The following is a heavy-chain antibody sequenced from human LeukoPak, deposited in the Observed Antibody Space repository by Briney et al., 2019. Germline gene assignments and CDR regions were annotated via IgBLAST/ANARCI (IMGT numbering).Heavy chain of an antibody. CDR3: ANYNWNYGMDV. CDR2: ISGSGGST. V-gene: IGHV3-23*01. CDR1: GFTFSSYA. J-gene: IGHJ6*04. Sequence: GXSLRLSCAASGFTFSSYAMSWVRQAPGKGLEWVSAISGSGGSTYYADSVKGGVTISRDNSKNTLYLQMNSLRAEDTAVYYCANYNWNYGMDVWGKGTTVTVSS. D-gene: IGHD1-20*01.